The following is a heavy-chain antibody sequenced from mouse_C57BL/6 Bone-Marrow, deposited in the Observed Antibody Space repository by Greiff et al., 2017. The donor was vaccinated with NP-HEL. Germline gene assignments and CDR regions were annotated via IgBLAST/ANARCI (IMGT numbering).Heavy chain of an antibody. Sequence: EVPRVESGGGLVKPGGSLKLSCAASGFTFSDYGMHWVRQAPEKGLEWVAYISSGSSTIYYADTVKGRFTISRDNAKNTLFLRMTSMRSEDTAMYYCAREGYFDVWGTGTTVTVST. CDR2: ISSGSSTI. J-gene: IGHJ1*03. CDR3: AREGYFDV. CDR1: GFTFSDYG. V-gene: IGHV5-17*01.